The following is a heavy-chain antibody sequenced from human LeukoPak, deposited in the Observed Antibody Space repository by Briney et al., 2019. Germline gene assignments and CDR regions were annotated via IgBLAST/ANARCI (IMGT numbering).Heavy chain of an antibody. CDR2: IIPIVGTA. J-gene: IGHJ4*02. Sequence: ASVKVSCKASGGTVSSYAISWVRQAPGQGLEWMGGIIPIVGTAKYAQKFQGRVTITADESTSTAYMELSSLRSEDTAVYYCARAASFMITFGGYFDYWGQGTLVTVSS. CDR3: ARAASFMITFGGYFDY. D-gene: IGHD3-16*01. CDR1: GGTVSSYA. V-gene: IGHV1-69*13.